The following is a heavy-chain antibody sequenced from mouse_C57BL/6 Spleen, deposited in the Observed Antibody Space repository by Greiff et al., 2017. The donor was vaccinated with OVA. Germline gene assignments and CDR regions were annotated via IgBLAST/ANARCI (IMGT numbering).Heavy chain of an antibody. CDR2: ISYDGSN. CDR3: AKEKDSSGSYAMDY. CDR1: GYSITSGYY. J-gene: IGHJ4*01. V-gene: IGHV3-6*01. Sequence: EVKLVESGPGLVKPSQSLSLTCSVTGYSITSGYYWNWIRQFPGNKLEWMGYISYDGSNNYNPSLKNRISITRDTSKNQFFLKLNSVTTEDTATYYCAKEKDSSGSYAMDYWGQGTSVTVSS. D-gene: IGHD3-2*02.